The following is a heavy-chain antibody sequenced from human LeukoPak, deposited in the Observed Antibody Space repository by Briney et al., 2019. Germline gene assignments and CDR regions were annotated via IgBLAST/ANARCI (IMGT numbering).Heavy chain of an antibody. J-gene: IGHJ2*01. V-gene: IGHV3-66*01. CDR1: GLTVSSNY. CDR3: ARAIPVNWYFDL. Sequence: GGSLRLSCAASGLTVSSNYMNWVRQAPGKGLEWVSVIYSGGSTYYADSVKGRFTISRDNSRNTLCLQMNRLRAEDTAVYYCARAIPVNWYFDLWGRGTLVTVSS. D-gene: IGHD2-2*02. CDR2: IYSGGST.